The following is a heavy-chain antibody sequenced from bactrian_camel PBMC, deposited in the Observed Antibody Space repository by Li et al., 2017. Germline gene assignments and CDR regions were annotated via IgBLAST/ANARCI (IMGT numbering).Heavy chain of an antibody. J-gene: IGHJ4*01. D-gene: IGHD7*01. V-gene: IGHV3S53*01. CDR2: FDRGGST. Sequence: HVQLVESGGGSVQAGGSLTLSCVVSVVSGYTASGYCMGWFRQAPGKEREGVASFDRGGSTSYADSVSGRFTISQDNAKNTVYLQMNSLKPEDTGMYYCAAEITGGYCSLNRYEFIYWTEGTQVTVS. CDR1: VVSGYTASGYC.